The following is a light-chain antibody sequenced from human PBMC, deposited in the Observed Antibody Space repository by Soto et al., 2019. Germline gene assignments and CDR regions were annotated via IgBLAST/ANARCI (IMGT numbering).Light chain of an antibody. Sequence: DIVMTQSPLYLPVTPGEPASISCRSSQSLLHSNGYNYLHWYLQKPGQSPQLLIYLGSNRASGVPDRFSGIGSGTDFTLKISIVEAEDFGLYYCMQALQIPLTFGIVTKVKIK. CDR2: LGS. V-gene: IGKV2-28*01. CDR1: QSLLHSNGYNY. J-gene: IGKJ4*02. CDR3: MQALQIPLT.